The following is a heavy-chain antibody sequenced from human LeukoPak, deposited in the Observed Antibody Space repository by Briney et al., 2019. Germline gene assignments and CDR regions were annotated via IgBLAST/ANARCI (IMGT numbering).Heavy chain of an antibody. D-gene: IGHD1-26*01. J-gene: IGHJ4*02. CDR3: ARDGGLVGATGKDY. CDR1: GFTFSSYS. Sequence: GGSLRLSCAASGFTFSSYSMNWVRQAPGKGLEWVSSISSSSSYIYYADSVEGRFTISRDNAKNSLYLQMNSLRAEDTAVYYCARDGGLVGATGKDYWGQGTLVTVSS. CDR2: ISSSSSYI. V-gene: IGHV3-21*01.